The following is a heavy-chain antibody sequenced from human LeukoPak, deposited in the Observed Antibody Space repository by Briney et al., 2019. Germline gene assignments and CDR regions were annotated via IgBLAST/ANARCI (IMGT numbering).Heavy chain of an antibody. Sequence: GGSLRLSCAASGFSFSSNWMHWVRQAPGKGLVWVSRVNSDGSGTSYADSVKGRFTISRDNAKNTLYLQMNSLRAEDTAVYYCARSSYSSSSSVWGQGTMVTVSS. V-gene: IGHV3-74*01. CDR1: GFSFSSNW. J-gene: IGHJ3*01. D-gene: IGHD6-6*01. CDR3: ARSSYSSSSSV. CDR2: VNSDGSGT.